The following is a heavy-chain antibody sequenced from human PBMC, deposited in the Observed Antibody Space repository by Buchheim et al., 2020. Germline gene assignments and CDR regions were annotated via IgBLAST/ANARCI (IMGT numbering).Heavy chain of an antibody. D-gene: IGHD3-9*01. CDR2: IYYSGGT. Sequence: QVQLQESGPGLVKPSETLSLTCTVSGGSISSYYWSWIRQPPGKGLEWIGYIYYSGGTNYNPSLKSRVTISVDTSKNQFSLKLSSVTAADTAVYYCARAVGRDGFDWYHFDYWGQGTL. CDR1: GGSISSYY. J-gene: IGHJ4*02. CDR3: ARAVGRDGFDWYHFDY. V-gene: IGHV4-59*01.